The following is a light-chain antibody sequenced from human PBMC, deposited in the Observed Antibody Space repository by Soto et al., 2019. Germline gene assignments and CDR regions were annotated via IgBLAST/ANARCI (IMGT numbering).Light chain of an antibody. V-gene: IGLV2-14*03. J-gene: IGLJ1*01. Sequence: QSALTQPASVSGSPGQSITISCTGSSSDIGYYNYVYWYQHHPGKAPQLIIFYVVNRPSGVSNRFSGSKSGNTASLTIFGLQAEDEADYYCLSYTSTTMYVFGTGTQLTVL. CDR2: YVV. CDR3: LSYTSTTMYV. CDR1: SSDIGYYNY.